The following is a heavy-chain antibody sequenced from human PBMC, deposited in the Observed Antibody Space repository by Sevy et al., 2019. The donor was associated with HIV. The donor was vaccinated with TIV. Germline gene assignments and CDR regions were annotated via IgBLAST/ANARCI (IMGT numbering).Heavy chain of an antibody. V-gene: IGHV1-2*02. CDR3: ATPEPSCSGGTCYDFDY. J-gene: IGHJ4*02. CDR2: INPNNGDT. D-gene: IGHD2-15*01. CDR1: GHTFNAYY. Sequence: ASVKVSCKTSGHTFNAYYTHWVRQAPGQGLEWMAWINPNNGDTNYAQKFQGRVTITSDTSISTTYMELSRLTSDDTGLYYCATPEPSCSGGTCYDFDYWGQGTLVTVSS.